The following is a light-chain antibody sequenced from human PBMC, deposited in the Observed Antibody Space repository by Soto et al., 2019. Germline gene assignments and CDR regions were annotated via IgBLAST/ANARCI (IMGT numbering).Light chain of an antibody. V-gene: IGKV4-1*01. J-gene: IGKJ2*01. CDR3: QQYYGTPYT. CDR2: WAS. CDR1: QSVLYSSNNKNY. Sequence: DIVMTQSPDSLAVSLGERATINCKSSQSVLYSSNNKNYLDWYQQKPGQPPKLLIYWASTRESGVPDRFSGSGSGTDFTLTISSLQAEDVAVYYCQQYYGTPYTFGQGTKLEIK.